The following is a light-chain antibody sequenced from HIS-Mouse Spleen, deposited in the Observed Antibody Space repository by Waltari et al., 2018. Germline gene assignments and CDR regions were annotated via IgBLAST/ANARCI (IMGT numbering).Light chain of an antibody. Sequence: QSALTQPAPVSGFPGPSIPIPCTATSSVAGGYNFVPWYQEHPGKAPKLMIYDVSNRPSGVSNRFSGSKSGNTASLTISGLQAEDEADYYCSSYTSSSTLVFGGGTKLTVL. CDR1: SSVAGGYNF. CDR2: DVS. CDR3: SSYTSSSTLV. J-gene: IGLJ3*02. V-gene: IGLV2-14*03.